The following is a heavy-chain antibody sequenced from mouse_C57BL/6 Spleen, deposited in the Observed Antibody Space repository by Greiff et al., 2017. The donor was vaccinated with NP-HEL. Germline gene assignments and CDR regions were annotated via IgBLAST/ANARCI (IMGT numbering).Heavy chain of an antibody. CDR1: GFNIKDYY. D-gene: IGHD1-1*01. V-gene: IGHV14-1*01. CDR2: IDPEDGDT. J-gene: IGHJ3*01. Sequence: VQLKESGAELVRPGASVKLSCTASGFNIKDYYMHWVKQRPEQGLEWIGRIDPEDGDTEYAPKFQGKATMTADTSSSTAYLQLSSLTSEDTAVYYCTTGDYGSSYWFAYWGQGTLVTVSA. CDR3: TTGDYGSSYWFAY.